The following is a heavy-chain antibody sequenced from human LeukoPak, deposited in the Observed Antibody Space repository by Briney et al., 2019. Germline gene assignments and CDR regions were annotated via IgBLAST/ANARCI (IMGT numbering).Heavy chain of an antibody. V-gene: IGHV4-59*01. CDR2: IYYSGSA. D-gene: IGHD6-13*01. J-gene: IGHJ4*02. CDR1: GGSINIYY. Sequence: SETLSLTCTVSGGSINIYYWSWIRQPPGKGLEWIGYIYYSGSANYHPSLKSRVTISVDTSKNRFSLRLSSVTAADTAVYYCARVTGYMVEDYFDYWGQGTLVTVSS. CDR3: ARVTGYMVEDYFDY.